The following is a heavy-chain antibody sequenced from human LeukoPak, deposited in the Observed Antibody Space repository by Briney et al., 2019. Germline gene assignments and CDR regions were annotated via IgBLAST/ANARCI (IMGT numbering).Heavy chain of an antibody. CDR2: IYYSGST. Sequence: PSETLSLTCTVSGYSISSGYYWSWIRPPPGKGLEWIGYIYYSGSTNYNPSHKSRVTISVDTSKNQFSLKLSSVTAADTAVYYCARVSTWDVVPAALRVGYAFDIWGQGTMVTVSS. D-gene: IGHD2-2*01. CDR1: GYSISSGYY. CDR3: ARVSTWDVVPAALRVGYAFDI. J-gene: IGHJ3*02. V-gene: IGHV4-61*01.